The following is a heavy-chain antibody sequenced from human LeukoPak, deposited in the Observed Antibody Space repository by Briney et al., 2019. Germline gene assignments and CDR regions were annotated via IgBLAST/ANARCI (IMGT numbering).Heavy chain of an antibody. D-gene: IGHD1/OR15-1a*01. CDR2: LYNSGNT. V-gene: IGHV4-59*01. CDR3: ARGRLTTPNWFGP. CDR1: GDSISSYY. Sequence: SETLSLTCTVSGDSISSYYWTWIRQPPGKGLEWLGYLYNSGNTNYNPSLKSRVTMSVGTSKNQFSLRLTSVTAADTAVYYCARGRLTTPNWFGPWGQGILVTVSS. J-gene: IGHJ5*02.